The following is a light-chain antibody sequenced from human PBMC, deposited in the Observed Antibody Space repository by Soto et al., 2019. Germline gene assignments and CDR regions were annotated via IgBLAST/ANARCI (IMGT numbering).Light chain of an antibody. CDR3: SSYTSTNTLV. V-gene: IGLV2-14*01. CDR1: SSDVGGYKY. J-gene: IGLJ2*01. CDR2: EVS. Sequence: QSALTQPASVSGSPGQSITISCTGTSSDVGGYKYVSWYQQHPGKAPKLMIYEVSNRPSGVSNRFSGSKSGNTASLTISGLQAEDEAHYYCSSYTSTNTLVFGGATKLTVL.